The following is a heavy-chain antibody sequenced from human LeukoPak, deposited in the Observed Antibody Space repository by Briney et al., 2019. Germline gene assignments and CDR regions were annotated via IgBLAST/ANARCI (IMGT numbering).Heavy chain of an antibody. D-gene: IGHD3-10*01. CDR2: ISAYNGNT. Sequence: AAVKVSCKASGYTFTSYGICGGRQAPGQRLEWMGWISAYNGNTNYAQKLQGRVTMTTDTSTSTTYMELRSLRSDDTAVYYCAREDVGGAFDIWGQGTMVTVSS. V-gene: IGHV1-18*01. CDR3: AREDVGGAFDI. J-gene: IGHJ3*02. CDR1: GYTFTSYG.